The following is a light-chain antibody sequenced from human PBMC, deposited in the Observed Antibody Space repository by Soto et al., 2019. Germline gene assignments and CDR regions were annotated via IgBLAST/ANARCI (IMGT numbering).Light chain of an antibody. J-gene: IGKJ4*01. CDR1: QSVGTN. V-gene: IGKV3-15*01. Sequence: EVVMTQSPATQSVSPGERATLSCRASQSVGTNLAWYQQKPGQAPRLLIYGASTRATGIPARFSGSGSGTEFTLTISSLQSEDLAVYYCQQDNKLPPLTFGGGNKVEIK. CDR2: GAS. CDR3: QQDNKLPPLT.